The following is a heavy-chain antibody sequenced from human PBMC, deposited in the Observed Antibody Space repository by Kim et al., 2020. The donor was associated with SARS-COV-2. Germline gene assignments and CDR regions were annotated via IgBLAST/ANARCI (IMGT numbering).Heavy chain of an antibody. J-gene: IGHJ6*02. Sequence: GGSLRLSCAASGFTFSSYDMHWVRQATGKGLEWVSAIGTAGDTYYPGSVKGRFTISRENAKNSLYLQMNSLRAGDTAVYYCARGVGSSFSYYYYGMDVWGQGTTVTVSS. V-gene: IGHV3-13*04. CDR2: IGTAGDT. D-gene: IGHD6-6*01. CDR3: ARGVGSSFSYYYYGMDV. CDR1: GFTFSSYD.